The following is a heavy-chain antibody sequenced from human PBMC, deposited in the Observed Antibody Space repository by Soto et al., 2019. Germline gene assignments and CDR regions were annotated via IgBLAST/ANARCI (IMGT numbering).Heavy chain of an antibody. CDR2: ISYDGSNK. Sequence: GGSLRLSCAASGFTFSSYGMHWVRQAPGKGLEWVAVISYDGSNKYYADSVKGRFTISRDNSKNTLYLQMNSLRAEDTAVYYCAKDVPVRGYDFWSGYYTGRDYYYYGMDVWGQGTMVTVSS. J-gene: IGHJ6*02. D-gene: IGHD3-3*01. CDR3: AKDVPVRGYDFWSGYYTGRDYYYYGMDV. CDR1: GFTFSSYG. V-gene: IGHV3-30*18.